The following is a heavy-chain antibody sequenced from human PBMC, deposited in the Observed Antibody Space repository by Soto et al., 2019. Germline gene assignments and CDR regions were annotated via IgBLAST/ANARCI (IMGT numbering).Heavy chain of an antibody. CDR2: ISSSGSYI. D-gene: IGHD1-1*01. Sequence: GGSLRLSCVDSGFAFRSHILNWVRQAPGKGLEWVALISSSGSYIHHADSVKGRFTISRDDAKNSLYLQMNSLRVEDTAVYYCASRDLYNLAFDNWGQGTLVTVSS. CDR1: GFAFRSHI. V-gene: IGHV3-21*01. CDR3: ASRDLYNLAFDN. J-gene: IGHJ4*02.